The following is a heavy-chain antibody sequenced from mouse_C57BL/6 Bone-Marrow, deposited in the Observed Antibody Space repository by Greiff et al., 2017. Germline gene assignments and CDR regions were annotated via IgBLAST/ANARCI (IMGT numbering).Heavy chain of an antibody. D-gene: IGHD1-1*01. CDR2: IDPEKGDT. V-gene: IGHV14-4*01. CDR3: TTVDYYNY. CDR1: GFNIKDDY. J-gene: IGHJ2*01. Sequence: VQLQQSGAELVRPGASVKLSCTASGFNIKDDYMNWVKQRPEQGLEWIGWIDPEKGDTEYASKFQGKATITADTASNTAYLQLSSLTSEDTAVYYCTTVDYYNYWGQGTTLTVSS.